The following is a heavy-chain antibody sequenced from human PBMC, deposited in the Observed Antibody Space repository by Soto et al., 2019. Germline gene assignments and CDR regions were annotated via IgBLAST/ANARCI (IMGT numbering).Heavy chain of an antibody. Sequence: QVQLEQSGAEVKQPGSSVRVSCKTSGGTFSTYAINWVRQAPGQGLEWMGAIIPLFGTADYSQKFQGRVTITADESTSTGYMELSSLRADDTAVYFSTRRKGTYSSGYYCFDCWGQGTLVTVSS. J-gene: IGHJ4*02. CDR3: TRRKGTYSSGYYCFDC. CDR2: IIPLFGTA. V-gene: IGHV1-69*01. CDR1: GGTFSTYA. D-gene: IGHD6-19*01.